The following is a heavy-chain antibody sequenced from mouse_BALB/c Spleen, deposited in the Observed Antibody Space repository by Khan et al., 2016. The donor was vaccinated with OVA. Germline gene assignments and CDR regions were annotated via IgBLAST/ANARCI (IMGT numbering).Heavy chain of an antibody. CDR2: IYPGNSDT. CDR1: GYSSTSYL. Sequence: EVQLQQSGTVLARPGASVKMSCKASGYSSTSYLIHWVKQRPGQGLEWIGCIYPGNSDTSYNQKVKDKAKLTGGTSASTAFMEMSSLTNEDSAVDYCTRGGYSSFAYWGQGTLVTVSA. V-gene: IGHV1-5*01. J-gene: IGHJ3*01. CDR3: TRGGYSSFAY. D-gene: IGHD1-3*01.